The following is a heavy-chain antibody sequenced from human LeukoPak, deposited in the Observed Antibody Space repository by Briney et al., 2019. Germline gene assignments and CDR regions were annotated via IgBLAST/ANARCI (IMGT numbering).Heavy chain of an antibody. V-gene: IGHV3-7*03. J-gene: IGHJ4*02. CDR3: ARDYFDY. Sequence: PGGSLRLSCAASGFTFSIYAMSWVRQAPGKGLEWVANIKQDGSEKYYVDSVKGRFTISRDNAKNSLYLQMNTLRAEDTAVYYCARDYFDYWGQGTLVTVSS. CDR1: GFTFSIYA. CDR2: IKQDGSEK.